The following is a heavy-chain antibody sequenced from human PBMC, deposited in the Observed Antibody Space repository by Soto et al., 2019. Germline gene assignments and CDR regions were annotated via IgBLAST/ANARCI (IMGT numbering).Heavy chain of an antibody. CDR2: IIPIFGTA. V-gene: IGHV1-69*13. CDR1: GGTFSSYA. J-gene: IGHJ6*02. D-gene: IGHD5-12*01. CDR3: ARVVSVEMATPYYYYYGMDV. Sequence: SVKVSCKASGGTFSSYAISWVRQAPGQGLEWMGGIIPIFGTANYAQKFQGRVTITADESTSTAYMELSSLRSEDTAVYYCARVVSVEMATPYYYYYGMDVWGQGTTVTVSS.